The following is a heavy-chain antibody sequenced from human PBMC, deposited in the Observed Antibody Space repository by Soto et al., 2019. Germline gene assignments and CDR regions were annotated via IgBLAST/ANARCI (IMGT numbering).Heavy chain of an antibody. CDR3: VKERAWFDAFDY. V-gene: IGHV3-30*18. CDR2: ISGEGGVQ. Sequence: GGSLRLSCEASGFTFNSLGMHWVRQPPGAGLEWVAAISGEGGVQTYADSVKGRFIISRDNSKNTLYLQMDSLRAEDTALYYCVKERAWFDAFDYRGHGTLVTVPQ. CDR1: GFTFNSLG. J-gene: IGHJ4*01. D-gene: IGHD3-9*01.